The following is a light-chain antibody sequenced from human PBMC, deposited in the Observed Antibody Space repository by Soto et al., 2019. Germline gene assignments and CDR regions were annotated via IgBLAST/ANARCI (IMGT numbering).Light chain of an antibody. CDR2: AAS. V-gene: IGKV1-39*01. J-gene: IGKJ4*02. Sequence: DIQMTQSPSSLSASVGDRVTITCQASQSISSYLNWYQQKPGKAPKLLIHAASSLQSGVPSRFSGSGSGSDFTLTISSLQPEDFATYYCQQSYSTPLTFGGGTLVDIK. CDR1: QSISSY. CDR3: QQSYSTPLT.